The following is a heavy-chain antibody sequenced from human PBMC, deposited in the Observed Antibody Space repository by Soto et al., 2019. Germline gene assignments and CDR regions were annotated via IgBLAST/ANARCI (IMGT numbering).Heavy chain of an antibody. J-gene: IGHJ4*02. CDR2: IHNSSSTI. V-gene: IGHV3-48*02. CDR1: GFTFSSYS. Sequence: EVQLVESGGGLVQPGESLRLSCAASGFTFSSYSMNWVRQAPGKVLEWVSYIHNSSSTIYYADSVRGRFTISRDNAKNSLYLQMNSLRDEDTAVYYFARGVQIIVLLPAAIDYWGQGTLVTVSS. D-gene: IGHD2-2*01. CDR3: ARGVQIIVLLPAAIDY.